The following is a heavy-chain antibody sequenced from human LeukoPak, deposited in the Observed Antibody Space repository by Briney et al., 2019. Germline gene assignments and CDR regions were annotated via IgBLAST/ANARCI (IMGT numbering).Heavy chain of an antibody. Sequence: GGSLRLFCAASGFTFSSYSMNWVRQAPGKGLEWVSSISSSSSYIYYADSVKGRFTISRDNAKNSLYLQMNSLRAEDTAVYYCARVKQQGTLFDYWGQGTLVTVSS. J-gene: IGHJ4*02. CDR1: GFTFSSYS. CDR2: ISSSSSYI. CDR3: ARVKQQGTLFDY. D-gene: IGHD6-13*01. V-gene: IGHV3-21*01.